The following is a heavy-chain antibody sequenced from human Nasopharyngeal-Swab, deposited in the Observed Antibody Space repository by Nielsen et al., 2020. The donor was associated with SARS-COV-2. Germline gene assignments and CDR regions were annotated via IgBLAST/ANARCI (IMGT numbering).Heavy chain of an antibody. V-gene: IGHV4-38-2*02. CDR2: IYHSGST. CDR3: ARDSYSSGWGPEYYFDY. Sequence: RQAPGEGLEWIGSIYHSGSTYYNPSLKSRVTISVDTSKNQFSLKLSSVTAADTAVYYCARDSYSSGWGPEYYFDYWGQGTLVTVSS. J-gene: IGHJ4*02. D-gene: IGHD6-19*01.